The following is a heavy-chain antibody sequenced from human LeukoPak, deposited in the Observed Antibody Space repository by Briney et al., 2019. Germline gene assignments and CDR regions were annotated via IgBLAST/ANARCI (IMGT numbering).Heavy chain of an antibody. D-gene: IGHD3-3*01. CDR1: GRTLSSHT. V-gene: IGHV1-69*10. CDR3: ARDLNDFWSGNNWFDP. CDR2: IIPILGIA. Sequence: VKVSCKASGRTLSSHTISWVRQAPGQGLEGMGRIIPILGIANCAQKFQGKVTITEDKSTSTDYMELSSVRYEDTAVYYCARDLNDFWSGNNWFDPWGQGTLVTVSS. J-gene: IGHJ5*02.